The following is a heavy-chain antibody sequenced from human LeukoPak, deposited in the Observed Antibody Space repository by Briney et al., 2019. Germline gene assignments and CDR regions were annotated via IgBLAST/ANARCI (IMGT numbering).Heavy chain of an antibody. Sequence: SVKVSCKASGGTFSSYAISWVRQAPEKGLEWMGRIIPILGIANYAQKFQGRVTITADKSTSTAYMELSSLRSEDTAVYYCARPTAPYCGGDCYYAEYFQHWGQGTLVTVSS. CDR2: IIPILGIA. CDR3: ARPTAPYCGGDCYYAEYFQH. V-gene: IGHV1-69*04. J-gene: IGHJ1*01. CDR1: GGTFSSYA. D-gene: IGHD2-21*02.